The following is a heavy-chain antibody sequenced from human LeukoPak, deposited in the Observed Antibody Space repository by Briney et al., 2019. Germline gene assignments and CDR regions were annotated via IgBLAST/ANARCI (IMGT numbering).Heavy chain of an antibody. CDR1: GFTFGSYA. D-gene: IGHD3-10*02. V-gene: IGHV3-23*01. J-gene: IGHJ6*04. Sequence: PGGSLRLSCAASGFTFGSYAMSWVRQAPGKGLRWVSAISGSGGSTYYADSVKGRFTISRDNAKNSLYLQMNSLRAEDTAVYYCAELGITMIGGVWGKGTTVTISS. CDR3: AELGITMIGGV. CDR2: ISGSGGST.